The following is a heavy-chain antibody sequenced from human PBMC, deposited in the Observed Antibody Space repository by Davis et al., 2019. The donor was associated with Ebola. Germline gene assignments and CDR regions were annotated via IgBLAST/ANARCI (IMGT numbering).Heavy chain of an antibody. Sequence: GSLRLSCAVYGGSFSGYYWSWIRQPPGKGLEWIGEINHSGSTNYNPSLKSRVTISVDTSKTQFSLKLSSVTAADTAVYYCARKVGMGSYFDYWGQGTLVTVSS. J-gene: IGHJ4*02. CDR3: ARKVGMGSYFDY. D-gene: IGHD3-10*01. V-gene: IGHV4-34*01. CDR2: INHSGST. CDR1: GGSFSGYY.